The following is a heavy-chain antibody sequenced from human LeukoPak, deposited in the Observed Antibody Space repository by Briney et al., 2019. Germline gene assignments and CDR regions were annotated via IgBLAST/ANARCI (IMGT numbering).Heavy chain of an antibody. Sequence: PSETLSLTCTVSGGSISSYYWSWIRQPPGKGLEWIGYIYYSGSTNYNPSLKSRVTISVDTSKNQFSLKLSSVTAADTAVYYCARGAAVRWFDPWGQGTLVTVSS. D-gene: IGHD4-17*01. V-gene: IGHV4-59*12. CDR1: GGSISSYY. CDR3: ARGAAVRWFDP. J-gene: IGHJ5*02. CDR2: IYYSGST.